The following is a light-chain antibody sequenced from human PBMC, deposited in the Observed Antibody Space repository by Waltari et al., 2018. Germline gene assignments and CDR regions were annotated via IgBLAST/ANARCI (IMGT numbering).Light chain of an antibody. CDR2: DVS. V-gene: IGLV2-14*01. CDR1: SSYVGGYNY. Sequence: QSALTQPASVSGSPGQSITISCTGTSSYVGGYNYVSWYQQHPGKAPKLMIYDVSKRPSGVSNRFSGSKSGNTASLTISGLQAEDEADYYCSSYTSSSTFYVFGTGTKVTVL. J-gene: IGLJ1*01. CDR3: SSYTSSSTFYV.